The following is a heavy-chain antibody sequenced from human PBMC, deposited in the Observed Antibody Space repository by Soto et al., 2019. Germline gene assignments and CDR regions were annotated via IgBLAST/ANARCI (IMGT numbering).Heavy chain of an antibody. CDR2: INPSGGST. V-gene: IGHV1-46*01. J-gene: IGHJ3*02. Sequence: GASVKVSCKASGYTFTSYYMHWVRQAPGQGLEWMGIINPSGGSTSYAQKLQGRVTMTRDTSTSTVYMELSSLRSEDTAVYYCAGGFYDSSGSHDAFDIWGQGKMVTVSS. CDR3: AGGFYDSSGSHDAFDI. CDR1: GYTFTSYY. D-gene: IGHD3-22*01.